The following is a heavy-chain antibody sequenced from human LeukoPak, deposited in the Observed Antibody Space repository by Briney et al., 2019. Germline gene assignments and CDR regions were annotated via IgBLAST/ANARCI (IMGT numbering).Heavy chain of an antibody. CDR2: INPSGVTT. J-gene: IGHJ4*02. D-gene: IGHD3-22*01. CDR1: GYTFTIYY. CDR3: ARDLGGRSGSLDY. V-gene: IGHV1-46*01. Sequence: ASVAVSCKASGYTFTIYYMHWVRQAPGQGLEWMGIINPSGVTTIYAQKCQGRVTVTRDTSTSTVYMELSSPRSEDTAVYYCARDLGGRSGSLDYWGQGTLVTVSS.